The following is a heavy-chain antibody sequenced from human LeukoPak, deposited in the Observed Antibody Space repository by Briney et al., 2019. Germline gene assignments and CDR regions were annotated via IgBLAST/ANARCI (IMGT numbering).Heavy chain of an antibody. D-gene: IGHD1-1*01. Sequence: GGSLRLSCEASGFIFSPYGMTWVRQAPGKGLEWLSYISGNGGVIQYADSVKGRFTISRDNAKNLLYLQMDSLRVEDTAIYYCARDPRTVRIWGQGTLVTVSS. CDR1: GFIFSPYG. CDR3: ARDPRTVRI. V-gene: IGHV3-48*04. J-gene: IGHJ4*02. CDR2: ISGNGGVI.